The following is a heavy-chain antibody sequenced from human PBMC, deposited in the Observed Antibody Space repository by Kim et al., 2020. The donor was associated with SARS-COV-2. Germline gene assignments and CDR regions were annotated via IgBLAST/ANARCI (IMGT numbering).Heavy chain of an antibody. J-gene: IGHJ4*02. V-gene: IGHV3-74*01. CDR3: VLSGYDLESLNY. Sequence: GGSLRLSCAASGFIFSSYWMHWVRQAPGKGLVWVSRIENDGSVTYYADSVKGRFTISRDNAKNMLYLQMNSLRGEDTAVYYCVLSGYDLESLNYWGQGTL. CDR2: IENDGSVT. D-gene: IGHD5-12*01. CDR1: GFIFSSYW.